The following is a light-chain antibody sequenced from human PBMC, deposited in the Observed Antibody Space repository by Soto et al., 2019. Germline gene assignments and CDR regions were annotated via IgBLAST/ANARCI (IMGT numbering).Light chain of an antibody. CDR2: GAS. J-gene: IGKJ1*01. Sequence: IVLTQSPATLSVSPGESATLSCRASQSISSNLAWYQQKPGQAPRLLIHGASARAPGFPARFSGSGSGTDFALTISSLQSEDFAVYYCQQYNDWPWTFGQGTKVDI. CDR3: QQYNDWPWT. V-gene: IGKV3-15*01. CDR1: QSISSN.